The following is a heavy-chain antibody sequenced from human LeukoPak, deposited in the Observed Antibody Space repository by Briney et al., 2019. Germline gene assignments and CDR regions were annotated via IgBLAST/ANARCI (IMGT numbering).Heavy chain of an antibody. J-gene: IGHJ4*02. D-gene: IGHD3-16*01. Sequence: GGSLRLSCAASGFIFSSYDMTWVRQAPGKGLEWVSSISSTARNIFYADSVMGRFTISRDNAKNAVYLQMNSLRAEDTAMYYCARDPGGTHNNYDWGFDYWGQGALVSVSS. V-gene: IGHV3-21*06. CDR3: ARDPGGTHNNYDWGFDY. CDR1: GFIFSSYD. CDR2: ISSTARNI.